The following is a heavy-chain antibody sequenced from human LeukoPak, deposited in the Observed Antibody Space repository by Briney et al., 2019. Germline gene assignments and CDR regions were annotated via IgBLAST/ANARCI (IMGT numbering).Heavy chain of an antibody. D-gene: IGHD6-19*01. J-gene: IGHJ6*02. CDR3: ARIIAVAGSGNYYYYYGMDV. CDR1: GYTLTELS. V-gene: IGHV1-69*13. CDR2: IIPIFGTA. Sequence: SVKVSCKVSGYTLTELSMNWVRQAPGQGLEWMGGIIPIFGTANYAQKFQGRVTITADESTSTAYMELSSLRSEDTAVYYCARIIAVAGSGNYYYYYGMDVWGQGTTVTVSS.